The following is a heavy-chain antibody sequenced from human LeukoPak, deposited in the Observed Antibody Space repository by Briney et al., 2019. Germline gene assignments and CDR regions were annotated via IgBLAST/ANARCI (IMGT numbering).Heavy chain of an antibody. CDR1: GGSFSSYY. D-gene: IGHD2-15*01. Sequence: SETLSLTCAVYGGSFSSYYWSWIRQPPGKGLEWIGEINHSGSTNYNPSLKSRVTISVDTSKNQFSLKLSSVTAADTAVYYCARVVVVAATSWFDPWGQGTLVTVSS. CDR3: ARVVVVAATSWFDP. J-gene: IGHJ5*02. CDR2: INHSGST. V-gene: IGHV4-34*01.